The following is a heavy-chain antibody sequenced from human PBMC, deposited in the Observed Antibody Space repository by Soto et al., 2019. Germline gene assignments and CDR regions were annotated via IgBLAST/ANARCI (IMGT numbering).Heavy chain of an antibody. CDR2: ISAHNGNT. V-gene: IGHV1-18*01. D-gene: IGHD5-18*01. Sequence: QVQLVQSGAEVKKPGASVKVSCKASGYTFTSYGISWVRQAPGQWLEWMGWISAHNGNTKYAQKLQGRVTMTTETSTSTAYMELRSLRSDDTAVYYWARELSYGLWDYWVQGTLVTVSS. CDR3: ARELSYGLWDY. CDR1: GYTFTSYG. J-gene: IGHJ4*02.